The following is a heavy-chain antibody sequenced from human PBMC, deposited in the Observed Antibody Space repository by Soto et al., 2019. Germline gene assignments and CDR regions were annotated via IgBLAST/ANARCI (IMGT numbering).Heavy chain of an antibody. D-gene: IGHD6-13*01. Sequence: EVQLLESGGGLVQPGGSLRLSCAASGFTFSSYAMSWVRQAPGKGLEWVSGISGSGGSIYYADSVKGRFAISRENSKNTLYLQMNSLRAEDTAVYYCAKDKGIAAAGFYDYWGQGTLVTVSS. J-gene: IGHJ4*02. CDR2: ISGSGGSI. CDR3: AKDKGIAAAGFYDY. CDR1: GFTFSSYA. V-gene: IGHV3-23*01.